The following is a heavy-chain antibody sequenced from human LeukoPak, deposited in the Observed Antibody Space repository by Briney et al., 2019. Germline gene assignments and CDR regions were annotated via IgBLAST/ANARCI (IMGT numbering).Heavy chain of an antibody. CDR3: ARHDSFIPF. D-gene: IGHD3-16*02. CDR1: GFTVITND. CDR2: LYSDGNT. Sequence: PGGSLRLSCAASGFTVITNDMTWVRQAPGKGLEWVSVLYSDGNTKYADSVQGRFTISRDNSKNTLYLEMNSLSPDDTAVYFCARHDSFIPFWGQGTLVTVSS. J-gene: IGHJ4*02. V-gene: IGHV3-53*01.